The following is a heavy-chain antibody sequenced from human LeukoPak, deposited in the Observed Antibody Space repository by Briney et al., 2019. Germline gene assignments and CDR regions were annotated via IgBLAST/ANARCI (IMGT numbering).Heavy chain of an antibody. V-gene: IGHV3-23*01. CDR1: GFTFSISA. CDR3: AKEAGDSGSYYSVNDAFDI. J-gene: IGHJ3*02. Sequence: TGGSLRLSCAASGFTFSISAMSWVRQAPGKGLEWVSGISDSGGSTFYADSVKGRFTISRDNSKNILYLQMNSLRADDTAVYYCAKEAGDSGSYYSVNDAFDIWGQGTMVTVSS. CDR2: ISDSGGST. D-gene: IGHD3-10*01.